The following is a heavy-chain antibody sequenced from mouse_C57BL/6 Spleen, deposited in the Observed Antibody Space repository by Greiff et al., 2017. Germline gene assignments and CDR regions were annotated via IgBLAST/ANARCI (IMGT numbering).Heavy chain of an antibody. V-gene: IGHV1-43*01. CDR1: GYSFTGYY. J-gene: IGHJ4*01. CDR2: INPSTGGT. D-gene: IGHD6-1*01. Sequence: VQLQPSGPELVKPGASVKISCKASGYSFTGYYMHWVKQSSEKSLEWIGEINPSTGGTSYNQKFKGKATLTVDKSSSTAYMQLKGLTSEDSAVYYCARRHPSYAMDYWGQGTSVTVSS. CDR3: ARRHPSYAMDY.